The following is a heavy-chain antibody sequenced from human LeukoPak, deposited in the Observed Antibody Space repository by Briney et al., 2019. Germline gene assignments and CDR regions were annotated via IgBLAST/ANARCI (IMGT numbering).Heavy chain of an antibody. V-gene: IGHV4-39*07. CDR3: ARDTVATLDY. Sequence: PSETLSLTCTVSGGSISSRSYYWGWIRQPPGKGLEWIGSIYYSGSTYYNPSLKSRVTISVDTSKNQLSLKLSSVTAADTAVYYCARDTVATLDYWGQGTLVTVSS. D-gene: IGHD5-12*01. J-gene: IGHJ4*02. CDR1: GGSISSRSYY. CDR2: IYYSGST.